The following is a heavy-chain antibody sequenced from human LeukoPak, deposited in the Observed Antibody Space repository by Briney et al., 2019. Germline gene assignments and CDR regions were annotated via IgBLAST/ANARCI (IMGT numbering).Heavy chain of an antibody. J-gene: IGHJ5*02. V-gene: IGHV1-18*01. D-gene: IGHD2-2*01. CDR3: ARDVGDIVTIPAAISVP. Sequence: ASVKVSCKASGYTFSSYGISWVRQAPGQGLEWMGWISAYNGNTNYAQMVQGRVTMTTDTSTSTAYMEVRSLRSDDTTMYYCARDVGDIVTIPAAISVPWGQGTLVTVSS. CDR2: ISAYNGNT. CDR1: GYTFSSYG.